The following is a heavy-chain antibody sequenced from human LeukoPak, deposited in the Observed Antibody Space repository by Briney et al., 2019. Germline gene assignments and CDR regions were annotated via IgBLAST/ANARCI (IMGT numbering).Heavy chain of an antibody. CDR1: GFTFSSYA. CDR3: ARESGGNTPYYFDY. J-gene: IGHJ4*02. CDR2: ISYDDGSNK. V-gene: IGHV3-30*04. Sequence: PGGSLRLSCAASGFTFSSYALHWIRQAPGKGLEWEAVISYDDGSNKYYSDSVKGRFTISRDNSKNTLYLQMNSLRTEDTAVYYCARESGGNTPYYFDYWGQGTLVTVSS. D-gene: IGHD2-2*02.